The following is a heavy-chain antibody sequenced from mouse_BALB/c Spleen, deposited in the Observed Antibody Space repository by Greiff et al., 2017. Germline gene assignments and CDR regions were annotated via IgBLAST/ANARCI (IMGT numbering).Heavy chain of an antibody. CDR1: GFNIKDYY. V-gene: IGHV14-1*02. J-gene: IGHJ3*01. Sequence: LVESGAELVRPGALVKLSCKASGFNIKDYYMHWVKQRPEQGLEWIGWIDPENGNTIYDPKFQGKASITADTSSNTAYLQLSSLTSEDTAVYYCASYYYGSSPYWGQGTLVTVSA. CDR3: ASYYYGSSPY. D-gene: IGHD1-1*01. CDR2: IDPENGNT.